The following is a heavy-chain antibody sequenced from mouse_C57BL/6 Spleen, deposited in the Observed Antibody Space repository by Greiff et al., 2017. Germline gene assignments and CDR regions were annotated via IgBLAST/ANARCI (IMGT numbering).Heavy chain of an antibody. Sequence: VQLQESGAELARPGASVKMSCKASGYTFTSYTMHWVKQRPGQGLEWIGYINPSSGYTKYNQKFKDKATLTADKSSSTAYMQLSSLTSEDSAVYYCARDNYGSSWGFAYWGQGTLVTVSA. D-gene: IGHD1-1*01. CDR3: ARDNYGSSWGFAY. CDR2: INPSSGYT. J-gene: IGHJ3*01. V-gene: IGHV1-4*01. CDR1: GYTFTSYT.